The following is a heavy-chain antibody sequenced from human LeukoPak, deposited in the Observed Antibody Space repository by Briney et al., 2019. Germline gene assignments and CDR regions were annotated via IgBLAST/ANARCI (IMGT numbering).Heavy chain of an antibody. D-gene: IGHD3-22*01. CDR2: IIPILGIA. Sequence: ASVEVSCKASGYTFTSYVITWVRQAPGQGLEWMGRIIPILGIANYAQKFQGRVTITADKSTSTAYMELSSLRSEDTAVYYCARDYHDSTGRVDYWGQGTLVTVSS. J-gene: IGHJ4*02. CDR3: ARDYHDSTGRVDY. V-gene: IGHV1-69*04. CDR1: GYTFTSYV.